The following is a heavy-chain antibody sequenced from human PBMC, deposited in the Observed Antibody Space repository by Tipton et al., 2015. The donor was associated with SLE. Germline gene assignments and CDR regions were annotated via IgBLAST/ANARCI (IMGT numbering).Heavy chain of an antibody. Sequence: TLSLTCTVSSGSVSSGAYYWSWIRQHPGKGLEWIGYIYDSKSTYYNPSLKSRLTMAADTSQSQISLKLSSVTAADTAVYYCARGVRYSSGWYCFDYCGQGTLGTVSS. CDR1: SGSVSSGAYY. D-gene: IGHD6-19*01. CDR2: IYDSKST. V-gene: IGHV4-31*03. CDR3: ARGVRYSSGWYCFDY. J-gene: IGHJ4*02.